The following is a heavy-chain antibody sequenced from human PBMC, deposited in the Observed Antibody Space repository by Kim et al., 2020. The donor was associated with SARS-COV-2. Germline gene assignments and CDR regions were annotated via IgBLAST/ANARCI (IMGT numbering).Heavy chain of an antibody. Sequence: SETLSLTCTVSGGSISSSSYYWGWIRQPPGKGLEWIGSIYYSGSTYYNPSLKSRVTISVDTSKNQFSLKLSSVTAADTAVYYCARRTLMVRGVILDYWGQGTLVTVSS. CDR2: IYYSGST. CDR1: GGSISSSSYY. CDR3: ARRTLMVRGVILDY. J-gene: IGHJ4*02. D-gene: IGHD3-10*01. V-gene: IGHV4-39*01.